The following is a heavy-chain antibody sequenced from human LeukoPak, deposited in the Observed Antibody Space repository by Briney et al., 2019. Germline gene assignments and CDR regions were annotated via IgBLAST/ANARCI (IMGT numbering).Heavy chain of an antibody. Sequence: ASVKVSCKASGYTFSSFAISWVRQAPGQGLEWMGWISPYNGNTSYAQKLQGRVTMTTDTSTITAYMELRSLRSDDTAVYYCARSGESSGSAAFDIWGQGTMVTVSS. D-gene: IGHD3-22*01. J-gene: IGHJ3*02. CDR3: ARSGESSGSAAFDI. V-gene: IGHV1-18*01. CDR1: GYTFSSFA. CDR2: ISPYNGNT.